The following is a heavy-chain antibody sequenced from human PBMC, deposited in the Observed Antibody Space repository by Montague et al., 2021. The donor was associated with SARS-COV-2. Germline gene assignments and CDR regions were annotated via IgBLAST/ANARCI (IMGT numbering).Heavy chain of an antibody. CDR1: GVSIMNYY. CDR3: ARDSSAVRRAWAFPSGGVQWLFDL. V-gene: IGHV4-59*01. J-gene: IGHJ2*01. Sequence: SETLSLTCTVSGVSIMNYYWSWIRQSPGKGLEWIGYINFSGNTNYNPSLKSRVSISVDPSSNQVSLRLTSVTAADTAVYFCARDSSAVRRAWAFPSGGVQWLFDLWGRGSPVTVSS. D-gene: IGHD6-19*01. CDR2: INFSGNT.